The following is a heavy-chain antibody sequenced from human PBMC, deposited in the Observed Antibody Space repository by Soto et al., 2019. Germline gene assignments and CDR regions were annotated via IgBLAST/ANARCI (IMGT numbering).Heavy chain of an antibody. Sequence: EVQLVESGEGLVQPGGSLRLSCAASGFTFSNYAMHWVRQAPGKGLEFVSAITSQGGTTYYADSVKGRFTISRDNSKNMLYLQLGSLRGDDMAVYYCARGRGTAPPTKYWYFDLWGRGTLVTVSS. CDR2: ITSQGGTT. J-gene: IGHJ2*01. D-gene: IGHD3-16*01. CDR3: ARGRGTAPPTKYWYFDL. CDR1: GFTFSNYA. V-gene: IGHV3-64*02.